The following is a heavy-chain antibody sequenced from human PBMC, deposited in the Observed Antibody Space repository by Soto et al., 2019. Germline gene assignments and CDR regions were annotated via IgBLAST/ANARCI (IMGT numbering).Heavy chain of an antibody. CDR1: GFTFNSYG. D-gene: IGHD4-17*01. J-gene: IGHJ4*02. V-gene: IGHV3-23*01. CDR3: AKIGDFVFLSFFDY. Sequence: EVQLLESGGGLVQAGGSLRLSCAASGFTFNSYGMSWVRQAPGKGLEWVSAISGSGGSTYYADSVKGRFTISRDHSKNTLYLQMHSLRAEDTAVYYCAKIGDFVFLSFFDYWGQGTLVTVSS. CDR2: ISGSGGST.